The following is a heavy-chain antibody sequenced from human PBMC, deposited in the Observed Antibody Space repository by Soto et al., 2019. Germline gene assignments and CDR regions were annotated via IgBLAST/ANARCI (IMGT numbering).Heavy chain of an antibody. D-gene: IGHD3-10*01. CDR3: ARRRRYYGSGSYYWDPWEVWFDP. CDR2: IIPIFGTA. Sequence: ASVKVSCKASGGTFSSYAISWVRQAPGQGLEWMGGIIPIFGTANYAQKFQGRVTITADESTSKAYMELSSLRSEDTAVYYCARRRRYYGSGSYYWDPWEVWFDPWGQGTLVTVSS. J-gene: IGHJ5*02. V-gene: IGHV1-69*13. CDR1: GGTFSSYA.